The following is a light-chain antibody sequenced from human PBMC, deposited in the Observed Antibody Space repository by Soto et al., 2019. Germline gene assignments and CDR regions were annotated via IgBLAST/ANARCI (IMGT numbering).Light chain of an antibody. J-gene: IGLJ3*02. CDR1: SSNIGANSD. CDR3: QSYDSSLSGWV. Sequence: QSVLTQPPSLSGAPGQRVTISCTGSSSNIGANSDVHWYQQLPGTAPKLLIYAISNRPSGVPDRFSGSRSGTSASLAITGLQAEDEADYYCQSYDSSLSGWVFGGGTKLTVL. V-gene: IGLV1-40*01. CDR2: AIS.